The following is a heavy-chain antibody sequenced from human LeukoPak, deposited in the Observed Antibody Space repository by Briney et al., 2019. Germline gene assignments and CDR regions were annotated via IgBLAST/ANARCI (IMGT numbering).Heavy chain of an antibody. CDR2: ISGSGGST. CDR3: AKDYAVGSIDY. D-gene: IGHD3-16*01. Sequence: GGSLRLSCAAYGFTFSSYAMSWVRQAPGKGLEWVSAISGSGGSTYYADSVRGRFTISRDNSKNTVSLQMESLRAEDTALYYCAKDYAVGSIDYWGQGTLVTVSS. CDR1: GFTFSSYA. V-gene: IGHV3-23*01. J-gene: IGHJ4*02.